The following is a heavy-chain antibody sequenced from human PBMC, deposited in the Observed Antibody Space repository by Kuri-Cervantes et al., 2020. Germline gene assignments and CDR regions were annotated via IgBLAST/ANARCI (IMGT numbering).Heavy chain of an antibody. Sequence: SETLSLTCAVYGGSFSGYYWSWIRQPPGKGLEWIGEINHSGSTNYNPSLKSRVTISVDTSKNQFSLKLSSVTAADTAVYYCARASQKELRLLWGQGTLVTVSS. CDR3: ARASQKELRLL. V-gene: IGHV4-34*01. D-gene: IGHD1-7*01. J-gene: IGHJ4*02. CDR1: GGSFSGYY. CDR2: INHSGST.